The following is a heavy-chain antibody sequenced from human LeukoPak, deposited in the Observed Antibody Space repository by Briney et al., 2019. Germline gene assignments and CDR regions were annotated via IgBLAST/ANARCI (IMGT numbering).Heavy chain of an antibody. V-gene: IGHV1-69*13. CDR3: AGKQGYCSSTSCLYYYYYMDV. J-gene: IGHJ6*03. CDR2: IIPIFGTA. Sequence: ASVKVSCKASGYTFTGYYMHWVRQAPGQGLEWMGGIIPIFGTANYAQKFQGRVTITADESTSTAYMELSSLRSEDTAVYYCAGKQGYCSSTSCLYYYYYMDVWGKGTTVTVSS. CDR1: GYTFTGYY. D-gene: IGHD2-2*01.